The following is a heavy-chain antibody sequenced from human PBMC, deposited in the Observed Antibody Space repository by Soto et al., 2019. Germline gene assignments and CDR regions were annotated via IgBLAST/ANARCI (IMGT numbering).Heavy chain of an antibody. D-gene: IGHD3-22*01. Sequence: PGGSLGLSCAASGLTFNSYAMSWARQSPGRGLEGVSTISGSGGSTYHADSVKGRITIARENLKNTLYDQMNSFSAARRAVNYFANLNYRSYYYDRSGYSGFWGQGPLVTVS. CDR3: ANLNYRSYYYDRSGYSGF. J-gene: IGHJ4*02. CDR2: ISGSGGST. CDR1: GLTFNSYA. V-gene: IGHV3-23*01.